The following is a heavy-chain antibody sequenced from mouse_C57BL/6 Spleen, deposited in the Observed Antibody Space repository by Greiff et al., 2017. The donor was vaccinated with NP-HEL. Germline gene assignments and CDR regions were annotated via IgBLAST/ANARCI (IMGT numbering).Heavy chain of an antibody. Sequence: VQLVESGAELARPGASVKLSCKASGYTFTSYGISWVKQRTGQGLEWIGEIYPRSGNTYYNEKFKGKATLTADKSSSTAYMELRSLTSEDSAVYFCARDTEGAMDYWGQGTSVTVSS. CDR2: IYPRSGNT. D-gene: IGHD1-1*01. CDR3: ARDTEGAMDY. V-gene: IGHV1-81*01. CDR1: GYTFTSYG. J-gene: IGHJ4*01.